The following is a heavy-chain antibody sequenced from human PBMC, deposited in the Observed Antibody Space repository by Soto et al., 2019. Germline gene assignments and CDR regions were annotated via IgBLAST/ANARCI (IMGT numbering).Heavy chain of an antibody. Sequence: PSETLSLTCTVSGGSISSSSYYWGWIRQPPGKGLEWIGSIYYSGSTYYNPSLKSRVTISVDTSKNQFSLKLSSVTAADTAVYYCARLPLVGFTIGFGELICYGFDPWGQGTLVTVSS. J-gene: IGHJ5*02. CDR1: GGSISSSSYY. CDR3: ARLPLVGFTIGFGELICYGFDP. V-gene: IGHV4-39*01. D-gene: IGHD3-10*01. CDR2: IYYSGST.